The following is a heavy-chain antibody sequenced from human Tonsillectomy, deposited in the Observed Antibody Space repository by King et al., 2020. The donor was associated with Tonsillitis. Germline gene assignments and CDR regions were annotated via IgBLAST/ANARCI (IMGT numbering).Heavy chain of an antibody. J-gene: IGHJ6*02. D-gene: IGHD1-26*01. V-gene: IGHV4-38-2*02. CDR3: ARDSGGIENGMDV. CDR2: IYHSGST. Sequence: VQLQESGPGLVKPSETLSLTCAVSGYSISSGYYWGWIRQPPGKGLEWIGSIYHSGSTYYNPSLKSRVTISVDTSKNQFSLKLSSVAAADTAVYYWARDSGGIENGMDVWGQGTTVTVSS. CDR1: GYSISSGYY.